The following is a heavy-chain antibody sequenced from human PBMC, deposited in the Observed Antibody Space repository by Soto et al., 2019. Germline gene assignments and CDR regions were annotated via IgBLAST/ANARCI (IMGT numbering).Heavy chain of an antibody. Sequence: QVQLQESGPGLVKPSETLSLTCIVSGDSISPYYWTWIRQPPGKGLEWIGHIYYSGSPNYNPSLKIRVTISVDTSKSHFSLKLSSVTAAEPAVYYCARDVSPTYWGQGMLVTVST. CDR3: ARDVSPTY. J-gene: IGHJ4*02. CDR1: GDSISPYY. CDR2: IYYSGSP. V-gene: IGHV4-59*01.